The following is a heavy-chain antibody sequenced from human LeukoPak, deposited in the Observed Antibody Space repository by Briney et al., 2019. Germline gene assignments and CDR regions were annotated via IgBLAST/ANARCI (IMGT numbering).Heavy chain of an antibody. J-gene: IGHJ5*02. CDR2: IYYSGST. CDR1: GGSISSSSYY. D-gene: IGHD3-3*01. CDR3: ARRRVAYYDFWSGYYP. Sequence: SETLSLTCTVSGGSISSSSYYWGWIRQPPGKGLEWIGSIYYSGSTYYNPSLKSRVTISVDTSKNQFSLKLSSVTAADTAVYYCARRRVAYYDFWSGYYPWGQGTLVTVSS. V-gene: IGHV4-39*01.